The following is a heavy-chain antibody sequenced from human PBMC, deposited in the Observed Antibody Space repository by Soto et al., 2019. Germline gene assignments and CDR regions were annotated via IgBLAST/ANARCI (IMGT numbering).Heavy chain of an antibody. D-gene: IGHD6-13*01. V-gene: IGHV1-69*01. J-gene: IGHJ4*02. CDR1: GGTFSSYA. CDR2: IIPIFGTA. CDR3: ARDWGSYSSSWPTFDY. Sequence: QVQLVQSGAEVKKPGSSVKVSCKASGGTFSSYAISWVRQAPGQGLEWMGGIIPIFGTATYAQKFQGRVTITADESTSTAYMELSSLRSEDTAVYYCARDWGSYSSSWPTFDYWGQGTLVTVSS.